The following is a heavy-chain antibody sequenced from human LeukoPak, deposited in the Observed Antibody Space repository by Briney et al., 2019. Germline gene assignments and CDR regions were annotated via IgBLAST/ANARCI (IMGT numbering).Heavy chain of an antibody. CDR1: GYTFTDYY. CDR3: AREGPIVGATHLVDY. J-gene: IGHJ4*02. Sequence: ASVRVSCKASGYTFTDYYMHWVRQAPGQGLEWMGWINPNSGGTNYAQKFQGRVTMTRDTSISTAYMELSRLRSDDTAVYYCAREGPIVGATHLVDYWGQGTLVTVSS. D-gene: IGHD1-26*01. V-gene: IGHV1-2*02. CDR2: INPNSGGT.